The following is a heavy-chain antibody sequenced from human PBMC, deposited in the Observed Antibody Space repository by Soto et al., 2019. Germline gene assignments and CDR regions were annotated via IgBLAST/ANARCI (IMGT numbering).Heavy chain of an antibody. CDR2: INADGGRT. V-gene: IGHV1-46*01. CDR1: GYAFTMFY. CDR3: ARAMAAADKGEGRAWFDP. J-gene: IGHJ5*02. Sequence: VQLVQSGAEVREPGASVMLSCKTSGYAFTMFYMSWVRQAPGQGLEWMGTINADGGRTTYAQNCRGRLNRPGDTHTGTNSMERSRLKSDDTAVYYCARAMAAADKGEGRAWFDPWGQGALVTVAS. D-gene: IGHD6-25*01.